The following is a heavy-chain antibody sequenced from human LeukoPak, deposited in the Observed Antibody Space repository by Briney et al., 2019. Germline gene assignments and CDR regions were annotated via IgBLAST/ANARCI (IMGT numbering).Heavy chain of an antibody. Sequence: SETLSLTCAVYGGSFSGYYWSWIRQPPGKGLEWIGEINHSGSTNYNPSLKRRVTISVDTSKNKFSLKLSSVTAADTAVSYCARGEPSSGWYFPYNWFDPWGQGTLVTVSS. V-gene: IGHV4-34*01. D-gene: IGHD6-19*01. CDR3: ARGEPSSGWYFPYNWFDP. CDR2: INHSGST. J-gene: IGHJ5*02. CDR1: GGSFSGYY.